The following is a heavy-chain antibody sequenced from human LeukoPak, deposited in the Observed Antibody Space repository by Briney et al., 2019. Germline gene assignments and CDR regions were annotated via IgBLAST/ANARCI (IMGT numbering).Heavy chain of an antibody. D-gene: IGHD2-8*01. CDR2: IRSKANSYAT. CDR3: TRHGGYCTNGVCYRGFDY. CDR1: GFTFSGSA. Sequence: GGSLRLSCAASGFTFSGSAMHWVRQASRKGLEWVGRIRSKANSYATAYAASVKGRFTISRDDSKNTAYLQMNSLKTEDTAVYYCTRHGGYCTNGVCYRGFDYWGQGTLVTVSS. V-gene: IGHV3-73*01. J-gene: IGHJ4*02.